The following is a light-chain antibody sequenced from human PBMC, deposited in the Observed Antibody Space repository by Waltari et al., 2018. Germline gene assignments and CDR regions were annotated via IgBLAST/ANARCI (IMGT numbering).Light chain of an antibody. Sequence: QLVLTQSPSASASLGASVKLTCTLSSGHSSYAIAWHQQQPGKGPRYLMKLNSDGSHSKGDGIPDRFSGSSSGAERYLTISSLQSEDEADYYCQTWGTGTLVFGGGTKLTVL. J-gene: IGLJ3*02. CDR3: QTWGTGTLV. CDR1: SGHSSYA. V-gene: IGLV4-69*01. CDR2: LNSDGSH.